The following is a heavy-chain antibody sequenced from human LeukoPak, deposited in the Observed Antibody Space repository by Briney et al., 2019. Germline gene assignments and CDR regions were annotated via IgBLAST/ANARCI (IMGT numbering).Heavy chain of an antibody. J-gene: IGHJ5*02. CDR3: ARSYYDSSGYRFDP. D-gene: IGHD3-22*01. Sequence: SSVKVSCKASGDTFTGYYMHWVRQAPGQGLEWMGRINPNSGGTNYAQKFQGRVTMTRDTSISTAYMELSRLRSDDTAVYYCARSYYDSSGYRFDPWGQGTLVTVSS. CDR1: GDTFTGYY. CDR2: INPNSGGT. V-gene: IGHV1-2*06.